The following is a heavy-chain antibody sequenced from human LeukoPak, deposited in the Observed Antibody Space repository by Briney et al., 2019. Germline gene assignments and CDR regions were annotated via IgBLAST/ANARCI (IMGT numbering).Heavy chain of an antibody. V-gene: IGHV3-23*01. CDR3: AREGNWNYDWFDP. D-gene: IGHD1-7*01. Sequence: PGGSLRLSCAASGFSFSSYAMSWVRQAPGKGLEWVSGISASGGSTYYTDSVKGRFTISRDNSKNTLYLQMNSLRAEDTAVYYCAREGNWNYDWFDPWGQGTLVTVSS. CDR2: ISASGGST. J-gene: IGHJ5*02. CDR1: GFSFSSYA.